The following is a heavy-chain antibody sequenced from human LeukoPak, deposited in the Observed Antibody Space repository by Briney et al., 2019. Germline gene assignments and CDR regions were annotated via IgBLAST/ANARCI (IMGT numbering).Heavy chain of an antibody. D-gene: IGHD3-22*01. V-gene: IGHV1-18*04. Sequence: ASVKVSCKASGYTFTGYIMHWVRQAPGQGLEWMGWISAYNGNTNYAQKLQGRVTMTTDTSTSTAYMELRSLRSDDTAVYYCARTRETYYYDSSGYYFDYWGQGTLVTVSS. CDR3: ARTRETYYYDSSGYYFDY. CDR1: GYTFTGYI. J-gene: IGHJ4*02. CDR2: ISAYNGNT.